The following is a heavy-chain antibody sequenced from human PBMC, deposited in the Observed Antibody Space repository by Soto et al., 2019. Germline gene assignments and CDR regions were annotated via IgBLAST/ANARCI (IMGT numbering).Heavy chain of an antibody. CDR2: IDNSGSAT. CDR1: GFTFRNYE. J-gene: IGHJ4*02. CDR3: AREDSIIIPPVSDF. V-gene: IGHV3-48*03. D-gene: IGHD2-2*01. Sequence: GGSLRLSCAASGFTFRNYEMNWVRQAPGKGLEWVSYIDNSGSATYYADSVRGRFTISRDNAKNSVSLQMNSLRAEDTAVYYCAREDSIIIPPVSDFWGQGTLVTVS.